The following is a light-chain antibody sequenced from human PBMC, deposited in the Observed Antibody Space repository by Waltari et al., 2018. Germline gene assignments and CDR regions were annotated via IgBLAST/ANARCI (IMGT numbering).Light chain of an antibody. CDR2: GAS. CDR1: QSVISSY. CDR3: QQYGSSKYS. V-gene: IGKV3-20*01. Sequence: DIVLTQSPGTLPSAPVESATLSRRAGQSVISSYLDWYQQKPGQAPRLLIYGASSRPTGIPDRFSGSGSGTDFTLTISRLEPEDFATYYCQQYGSSKYSFGEGTKLEIK. J-gene: IGKJ2*03.